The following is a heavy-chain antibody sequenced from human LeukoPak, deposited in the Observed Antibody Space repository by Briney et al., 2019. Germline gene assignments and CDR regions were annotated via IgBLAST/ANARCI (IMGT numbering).Heavy chain of an antibody. CDR3: ATGSPGIAAAAGARNY. J-gene: IGHJ4*02. Sequence: GASVKVSCKVSGYTLTELSIHWVRQAPGKGLEWMGGFDPEDGETVYAQKFQGRVTMTEDTSTDTAYMELSSLRSEDTAVYYCATGSPGIAAAAGARNYWGQGTLVTVSS. V-gene: IGHV1-24*01. D-gene: IGHD6-25*01. CDR1: GYTLTELS. CDR2: FDPEDGET.